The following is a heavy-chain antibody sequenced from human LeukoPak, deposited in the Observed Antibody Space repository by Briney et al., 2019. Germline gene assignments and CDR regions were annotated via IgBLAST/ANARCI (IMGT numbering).Heavy chain of an antibody. CDR2: ISYDGSNK. V-gene: IGHV3-30*04. D-gene: IGHD1-14*01. CDR1: GFTFSSYA. CDR3: ARAKDRADAFDI. J-gene: IGHJ3*02. Sequence: PGGSLRLSCAASGFTFSSYAMHWVRQAPGKGLEWVAVISYDGSNKYYADSVKGRFTISRDNSKNTLYLQMNSLRAEDTAVYYCARAKDRADAFDIWGRGTMVTVSS.